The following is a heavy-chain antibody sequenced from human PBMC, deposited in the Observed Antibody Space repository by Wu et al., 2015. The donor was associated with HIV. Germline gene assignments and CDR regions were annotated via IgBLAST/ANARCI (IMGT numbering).Heavy chain of an antibody. Sequence: QVQLVQSGAEVKKPGASVKVSCKASGYTFTSYDINWVRQATGQGLEWMGWMNPNSGNTGYAQKFQGRVTMTRNTSISTAYMELSSLRSEDTAVYYCARGFPWQWLVRYSNWFDPWGQGTLVTVSS. CDR1: GYTFTSYD. CDR2: MNPNSGNT. CDR3: ARGFPWQWLVRYSNWFDP. D-gene: IGHD6-19*01. V-gene: IGHV1-8*01. J-gene: IGHJ5*02.